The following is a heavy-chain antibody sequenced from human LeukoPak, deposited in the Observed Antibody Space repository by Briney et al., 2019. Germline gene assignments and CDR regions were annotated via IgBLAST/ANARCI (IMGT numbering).Heavy chain of an antibody. CDR1: GYTFTGYY. Sequence: GASVKVSCKASGYTFTGYYMHWVRQAPGQGLEWMGWINPNSGGTNYAQKFQGRVTMTEDTSTDTAYMELSSLRSEDTAVYYCATVDYGDYGINYWGQGTLVTVSS. V-gene: IGHV1-2*02. CDR3: ATVDYGDYGINY. CDR2: INPNSGGT. D-gene: IGHD4-17*01. J-gene: IGHJ4*02.